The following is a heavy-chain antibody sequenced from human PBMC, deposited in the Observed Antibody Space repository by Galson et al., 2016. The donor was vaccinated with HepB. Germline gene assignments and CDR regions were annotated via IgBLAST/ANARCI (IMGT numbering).Heavy chain of an antibody. Sequence: SLRLSCAASGLTFSTYWMNWVRQAPGKGLEWVANLNQDGSLKYYADSVRGRFTISRDDAKESVYLQMNSLRAEDTAVYYCAKWNFAADLWGQGTEVTVSS. J-gene: IGHJ3*01. CDR2: LNQDGSLK. CDR3: AKWNFAADL. CDR1: GLTFSTYW. D-gene: IGHD1-7*01. V-gene: IGHV3-7*01.